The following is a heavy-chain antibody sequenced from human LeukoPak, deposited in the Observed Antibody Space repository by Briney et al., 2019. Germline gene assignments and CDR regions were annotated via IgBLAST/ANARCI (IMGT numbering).Heavy chain of an antibody. CDR3: ARGRSSGNYYYFDY. Sequence: GASVKVSCKASGYTFIGYYMHWVRQAPGQGLEWMGWISPNSGGTNYAQKFQGRVTMTRDTSISTAYMELSRLRSDDTAVYYCARGRSSGNYYYFDYWGQGTLVTVSS. V-gene: IGHV1-2*02. J-gene: IGHJ4*02. CDR1: GYTFIGYY. CDR2: ISPNSGGT. D-gene: IGHD1-26*01.